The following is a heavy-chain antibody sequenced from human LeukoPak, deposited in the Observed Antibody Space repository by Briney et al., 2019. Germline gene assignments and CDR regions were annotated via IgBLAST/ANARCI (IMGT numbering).Heavy chain of an antibody. V-gene: IGHV3-7*03. Sequence: PGGSLRLSCAASGFTFSSSWMSWVRQAPGKGLEWVANIKEDGSEKYYLDSVKGRFTISRDNSKNTLYLQMNSLRADDTAVYYCAMKAVPRPRLHDAFDFWGQGTVVSVSS. CDR2: IKEDGSEK. D-gene: IGHD5-24*01. CDR3: AMKAVPRPRLHDAFDF. J-gene: IGHJ3*01. CDR1: GFTFSSSW.